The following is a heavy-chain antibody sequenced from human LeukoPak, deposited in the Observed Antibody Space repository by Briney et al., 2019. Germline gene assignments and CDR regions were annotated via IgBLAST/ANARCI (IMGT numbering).Heavy chain of an antibody. Sequence: SETLSLTCAVYGGSFSGYYWSWIRQPPGKGLEWIGEINHSGSTNYNPSLKSRVTISVDTSKNQFSLKLSSVTAADTAVYYCARDLYLTGRPCGMDVWGQGTTVTVSS. CDR2: INHSGST. J-gene: IGHJ6*02. CDR3: ARDLYLTGRPCGMDV. V-gene: IGHV4-34*01. CDR1: GGSFSGYY. D-gene: IGHD3-9*01.